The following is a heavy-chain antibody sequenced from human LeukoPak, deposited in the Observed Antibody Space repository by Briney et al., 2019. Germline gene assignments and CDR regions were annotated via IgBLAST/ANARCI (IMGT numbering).Heavy chain of an antibody. CDR1: GFTFYDYG. CDR2: INWNGGST. D-gene: IGHD3-9*01. CDR3: ARARSYDILTGSDY. J-gene: IGHJ4*02. Sequence: GGSLRLSCAASGFTFYDYGMSWVRQAPGKGLEWVSGINWNGGSTGYADSVKGRFTISRDNAKSSLYLQMNSLRAEDTALYYCARARSYDILTGSDYWGQGTLVTVSS. V-gene: IGHV3-20*04.